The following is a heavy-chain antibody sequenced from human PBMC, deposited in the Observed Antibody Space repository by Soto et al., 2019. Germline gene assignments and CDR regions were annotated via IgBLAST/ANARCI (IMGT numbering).Heavy chain of an antibody. CDR3: ARDLGSAAFDI. J-gene: IGHJ3*02. CDR2: IYHSGST. Sequence: PSETLSLTCAVYGGSFSSYYWSWIRQPPGKGLEYIGYIYHSGSTNYNPSLKSRVTISVDTSKNQFSLKLSSVTAADTAVYYCARDLGSAAFDIWGQGTMVTVSS. V-gene: IGHV4-59*01. D-gene: IGHD1-26*01. CDR1: GGSFSSYY.